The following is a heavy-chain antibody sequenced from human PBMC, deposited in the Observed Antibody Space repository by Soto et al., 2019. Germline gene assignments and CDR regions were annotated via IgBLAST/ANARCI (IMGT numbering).Heavy chain of an antibody. Sequence: QVQLVESGGGVVQPGRSLRLSCAASGFTFSSYAMHWVHQSPGKGLEWVAVISYDGSNKYYSDSVKGRFTIYRDNSKNTLYLQMNRLRAEDTAVYYCARGYEWSPDYWGQGTLVTVSS. CDR3: ARGYEWSPDY. CDR2: ISYDGSNK. CDR1: GFTFSSYA. J-gene: IGHJ4*02. D-gene: IGHD3-3*01. V-gene: IGHV3-30-3*01.